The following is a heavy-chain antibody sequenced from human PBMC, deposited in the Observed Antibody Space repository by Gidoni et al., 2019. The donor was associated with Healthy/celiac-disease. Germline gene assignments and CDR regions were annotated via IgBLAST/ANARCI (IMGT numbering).Heavy chain of an antibody. CDR3: ARVRYDSSGYYAFDI. CDR1: GGSFSGYY. J-gene: IGHJ3*02. D-gene: IGHD3-22*01. Sequence: QVQLQQWGAGLLKPSETLSLTCAVYGGSFSGYYWSWIRQPPGKGLEWIGEINHSGSTNYNPSLKSRVTISVDTSKNQFSLKLSSATAADTAVYYCARVRYDSSGYYAFDIWGQGTMVTVSS. V-gene: IGHV4-34*01. CDR2: INHSGST.